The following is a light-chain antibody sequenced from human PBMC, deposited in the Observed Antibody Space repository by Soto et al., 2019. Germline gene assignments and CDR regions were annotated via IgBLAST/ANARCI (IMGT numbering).Light chain of an antibody. J-gene: IGLJ2*01. CDR3: QSYDSSLSGVV. V-gene: IGLV1-40*01. CDR1: SSNIGAGYD. CDR2: GNS. Sequence: QSVLTQPPSVSGAPGQRVTISCTGSSSNIGAGYDVHWYQQLPGTAPKLLIYGNSKRPSGVPDRFSGSKSGTSASLAITGLQAEDEAYYYCQSYDSSLSGVVFGGGTKLTVL.